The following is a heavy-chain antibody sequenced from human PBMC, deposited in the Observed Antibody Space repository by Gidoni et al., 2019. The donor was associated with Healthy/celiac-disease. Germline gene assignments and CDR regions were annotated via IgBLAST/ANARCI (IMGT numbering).Heavy chain of an antibody. J-gene: IGHJ6*02. CDR1: GGSFSGYY. V-gene: IGHV4-34*01. CDR3: ARGSLIAAAQKIYYYYGMDV. Sequence: QVQLQQWGAGLLKPSETLSLTCAVYGGSFSGYYWSWIRQPPGKGLEWIGEINHSGSTNYNPSLKSRVTISVDTSKNQFSLKLSSVTAADTAVYYCARGSLIAAAQKIYYYYGMDVWGQGTTVTVSS. CDR2: INHSGST. D-gene: IGHD6-13*01.